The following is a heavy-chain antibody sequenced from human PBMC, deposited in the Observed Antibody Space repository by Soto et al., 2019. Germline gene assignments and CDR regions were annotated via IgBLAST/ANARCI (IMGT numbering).Heavy chain of an antibody. CDR1: GGSISSGGYY. CDR3: ARSMTTSPQGDAFDI. V-gene: IGHV4-30-2*01. CDR2: IYHSGST. J-gene: IGHJ3*02. Sequence: QLQLQESGSGLVKPSQTLSLTCAVSGGSISSGGYYWSGIRQPPGNGLEWIGYIYHSGSTYYNPSLKSRVTISVDRSKNQFTLKLSSVTAADTAVYYCARSMTTSPQGDAFDIWGQGTMVTVSS. D-gene: IGHD3-16*01.